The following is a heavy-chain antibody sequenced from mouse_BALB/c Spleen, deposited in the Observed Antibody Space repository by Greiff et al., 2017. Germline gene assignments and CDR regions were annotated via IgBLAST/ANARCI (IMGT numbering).Heavy chain of an antibody. J-gene: IGHJ3*01. Sequence: QVHVKQSGAELVRPGSSVKISCKASGYAFSSYWMNWVKQRPGQGLEWIGQIYPGDGDTNYNGKFKGKATLTADKSSSTAYMQLSSLTSEDSAVYFCARSGGTAYWGQGTLVTVSA. CDR3: ARSGGTAY. D-gene: IGHD4-1*01. CDR1: GYAFSSYW. CDR2: IYPGDGDT. V-gene: IGHV1-80*01.